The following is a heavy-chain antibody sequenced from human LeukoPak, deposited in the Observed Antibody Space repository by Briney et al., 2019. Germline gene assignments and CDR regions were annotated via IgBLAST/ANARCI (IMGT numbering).Heavy chain of an antibody. V-gene: IGHV5-51*01. CDR1: GYSFTSYW. CDR3: ARRSYISANASYAGFDY. J-gene: IGHJ4*02. Sequence: GESLKISCKGSGYSFTSYWIGWVRQMPGKGLECMGIIYPGDSDTRYSPSFQGQVTISADKSISTTYLQWSSLEASDTAMYYCARRSYISANASYAGFDYWGQGTLVTVSS. CDR2: IYPGDSDT. D-gene: IGHD6-25*01.